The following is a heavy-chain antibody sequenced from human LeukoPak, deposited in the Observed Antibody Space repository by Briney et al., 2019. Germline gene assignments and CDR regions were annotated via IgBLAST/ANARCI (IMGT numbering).Heavy chain of an antibody. Sequence: SETLSLTCTVSGDSITTYSWNWIRQPAGKGLELIGRFYFSGSTNYNPSFKSRVTMSADTSKNQFSLKLSSVTAADTAVYYCARSFGRYYYDSSGYSTWGQGTLVTVSS. CDR3: ARSFGRYYYDSSGYST. CDR1: GDSITTYS. V-gene: IGHV4-4*07. J-gene: IGHJ4*02. CDR2: FYFSGST. D-gene: IGHD3-22*01.